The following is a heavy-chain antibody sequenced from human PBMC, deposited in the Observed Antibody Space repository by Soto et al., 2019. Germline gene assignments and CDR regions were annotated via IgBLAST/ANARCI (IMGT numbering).Heavy chain of an antibody. CDR1: GFTFSSYS. Sequence: GGSLRLCCAASGFTFSSYSMNWVRQAPGKGLEWVSSISSSSSYIYYADSVKGRFTISRDNAKNSLYLQMNSLRAEDTAMYYCSRAYCSGGLCPRDDFWGLGTLVTVSS. CDR3: SRAYCSGGLCPRDDF. V-gene: IGHV3-21*03. CDR2: ISSSSSYI. D-gene: IGHD2-15*01. J-gene: IGHJ4*02.